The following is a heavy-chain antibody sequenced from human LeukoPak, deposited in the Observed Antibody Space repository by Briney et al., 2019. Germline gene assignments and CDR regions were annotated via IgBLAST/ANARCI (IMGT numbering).Heavy chain of an antibody. V-gene: IGHV4-61*02. J-gene: IGHJ4*02. CDR3: ARVPSSGSGLDY. D-gene: IGHD2-15*01. CDR2: IYTSGST. CDR1: GGSISSGSYY. Sequence: SQTLSLTCTVSGGSISSGSYYWSWIRQPAGKGLEWIGRIYTSGSTNYNPSLKSRVTISVDTSKNQFSLKLSSVTAADTAVYYCARVPSSGSGLDYWGQGTLVTVSS.